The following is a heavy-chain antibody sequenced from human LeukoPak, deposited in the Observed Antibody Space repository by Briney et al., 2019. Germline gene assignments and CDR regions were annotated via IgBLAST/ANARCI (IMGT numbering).Heavy chain of an antibody. CDR1: GGSISSGDYY. CDR2: IYYSGST. CDR3: AWFFILVTTIDY. J-gene: IGHJ4*02. D-gene: IGHD4-11*01. Sequence: SQTLSLTCTVSGGSISSGDYYWSWIRQPPGKGLEWIGYIYYSGSTYYNPSLKSRVTISVDTSKNQFSLKLSSVTAADTAVYYCAWFFILVTTIDYWGQGTLVTVSS. V-gene: IGHV4-30-4*08.